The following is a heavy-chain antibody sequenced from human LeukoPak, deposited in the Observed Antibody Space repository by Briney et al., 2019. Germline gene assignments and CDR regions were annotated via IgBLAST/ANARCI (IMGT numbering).Heavy chain of an antibody. Sequence: GASVKVSCKASGYTFTSYGISWVRQAPGQGLEWMGWISAYNGNTNYAQKLQGRVTMTTDTSTSTAYMELRSLRSEDTAVYYCAMGVRLDLRYFDWLSHAVAFNIWGQGTMVTVSS. CDR2: ISAYNGNT. CDR3: AMGVRLDLRYFDWLSHAVAFNI. V-gene: IGHV1-18*01. J-gene: IGHJ3*02. CDR1: GYTFTSYG. D-gene: IGHD3-9*01.